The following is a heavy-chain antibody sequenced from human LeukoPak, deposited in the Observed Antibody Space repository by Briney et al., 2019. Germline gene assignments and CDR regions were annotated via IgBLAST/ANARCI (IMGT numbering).Heavy chain of an antibody. D-gene: IGHD3-9*01. CDR1: GGSISSSSYY. J-gene: IGHJ4*02. Sequence: SETLSLTCTVSGGSISSSSYYWGWIRQPPGKGLEWIGSIYYSGSTYYNPSLKSRVTISVDTSKNQFSLELSSVTAADTAVYYCARDGYYDILTGYDSWGQGTLVTVSS. V-gene: IGHV4-39*07. CDR3: ARDGYYDILTGYDS. CDR2: IYYSGST.